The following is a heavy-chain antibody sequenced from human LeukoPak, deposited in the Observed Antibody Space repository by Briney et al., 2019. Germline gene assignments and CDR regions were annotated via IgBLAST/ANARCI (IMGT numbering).Heavy chain of an antibody. CDR2: ISAYNGNT. D-gene: IGHD3-22*01. Sequence: ASVKVSCKASGYTFTSYGISWVRQAPGQGLEWMGWISAYNGNTNYAQKLQGRVTMTTDTSTSTAYMELRSLRSDDTAVYYCARGSYYDSSGYYWLDPWGRGTLVTVSS. V-gene: IGHV1-18*01. CDR1: GYTFTSYG. CDR3: ARGSYYDSSGYYWLDP. J-gene: IGHJ5*02.